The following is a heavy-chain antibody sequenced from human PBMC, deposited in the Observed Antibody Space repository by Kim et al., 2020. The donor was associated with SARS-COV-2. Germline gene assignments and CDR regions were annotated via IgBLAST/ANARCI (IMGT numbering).Heavy chain of an antibody. CDR1: GYTFTGYY. Sequence: ASVKVSCKASGYTFTGYYMHWVRQAPGQGLEWMGRINPNSGGTNYAQKFQGRVTMTRDTSISTAYMELSRLRSDDTAVYYCARALQPIWFGELSGWFDPWGQGTLVTVSS. J-gene: IGHJ5*02. CDR2: INPNSGGT. D-gene: IGHD3-10*01. CDR3: ARALQPIWFGELSGWFDP. V-gene: IGHV1-2*06.